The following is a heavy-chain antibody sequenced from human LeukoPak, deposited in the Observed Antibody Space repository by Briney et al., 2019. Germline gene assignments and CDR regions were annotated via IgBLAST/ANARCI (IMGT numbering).Heavy chain of an antibody. V-gene: IGHV1-2*02. J-gene: IGHJ3*02. Sequence: GASVKVSCKASGYTFTGYYMHWVRQAPGQGLEWMGWINPNSGGTNYAQKFQGRVTMTRDTSISTAYMELSRLRSEDTAVYYRARVAGSIAVNDAFDIWGQGTMVTVSS. D-gene: IGHD6-6*01. CDR3: ARVAGSIAVNDAFDI. CDR1: GYTFTGYY. CDR2: INPNSGGT.